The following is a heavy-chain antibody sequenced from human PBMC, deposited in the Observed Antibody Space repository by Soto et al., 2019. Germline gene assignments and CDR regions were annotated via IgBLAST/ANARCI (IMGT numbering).Heavy chain of an antibody. CDR3: ARDRLVLAAGTWDYGMDV. J-gene: IGHJ6*02. CDR1: GYTFTGYY. CDR2: INPNSGGT. Sequence: GASVKVSCKASGYTFTGYYMHWVRQAPGQGLEWMGWINPNSGGTNYAQKFQGWVTMTRDTSISTAYMELSRLRSDDTAVYYCARDRLVLAAGTWDYGMDVWGQGTTVTVSS. V-gene: IGHV1-2*04. D-gene: IGHD2-2*01.